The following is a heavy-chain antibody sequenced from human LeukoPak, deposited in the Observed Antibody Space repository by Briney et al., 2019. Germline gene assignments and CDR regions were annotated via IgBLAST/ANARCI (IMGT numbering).Heavy chain of an antibody. CDR3: ARDWVRGYYYYYGMDV. CDR1: GFTFSSYG. CDR2: IWYDGSNK. D-gene: IGHD3-10*01. Sequence: PGGSLRLSCAASGFTFSSYGMHWVRQAPGKGLEWVAVIWYDGSNKYYADSVKGRFTISRDNSKNTLYLQMNSLRAEDTAVYYCARDWVRGYYYYYGMDVWGKGTTVTVSS. V-gene: IGHV3-33*01. J-gene: IGHJ6*04.